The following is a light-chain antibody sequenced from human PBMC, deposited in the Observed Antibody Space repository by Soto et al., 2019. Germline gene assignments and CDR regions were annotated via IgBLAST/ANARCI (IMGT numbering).Light chain of an antibody. CDR2: EVS. Sequence: QSALTQPASVSGSPGQSITISCTGTSSDIGSFNLVSWYQQYPGKAPKLMNFEVSKRPSGVSDRFSGSKSGNTATLTISRLQAEDEADYFCCSYAGSNTYVFGTGTKLTVL. V-gene: IGLV2-23*02. CDR1: SSDIGSFNL. CDR3: CSYAGSNTYV. J-gene: IGLJ1*01.